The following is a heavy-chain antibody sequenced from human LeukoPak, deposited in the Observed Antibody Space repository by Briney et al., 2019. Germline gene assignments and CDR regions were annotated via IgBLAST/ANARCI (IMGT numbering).Heavy chain of an antibody. CDR2: IYYSGST. Sequence: PSETLSLTCAVYGGSFSGYYWSWIRQPPGKGLEWIGYIYYSGSTNYNPSLKSRVTISVDTSKNQFSLKLSSVTAADTAVYYCASSYEGVDYWGQGTLVTVSS. V-gene: IGHV4-59*01. J-gene: IGHJ4*02. CDR3: ASSYEGVDY. CDR1: GGSFSGYY. D-gene: IGHD5-18*01.